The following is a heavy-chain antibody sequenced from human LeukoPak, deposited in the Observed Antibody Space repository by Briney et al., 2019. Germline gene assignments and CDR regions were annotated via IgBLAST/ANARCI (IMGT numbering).Heavy chain of an antibody. CDR1: GGSISSYY. V-gene: IGHV4-4*07. Sequence: SETLSLTCTVSGGSISSYYWSWIRQPAGKGLEWIGRIYTSGSTNYNPSLKSRVTMSVDTSKNQFSLKLSSVTAADTAVYYCAKLPFRGELWPFDYWGQGTLVTVSS. CDR2: IYTSGST. CDR3: AKLPFRGELWPFDY. D-gene: IGHD3-16*01. J-gene: IGHJ4*02.